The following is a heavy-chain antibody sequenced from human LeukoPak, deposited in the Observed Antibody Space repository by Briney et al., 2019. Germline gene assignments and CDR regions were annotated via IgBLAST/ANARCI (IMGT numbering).Heavy chain of an antibody. CDR2: LNWNGGST. D-gene: IGHD3-22*01. Sequence: GGSLRLLCAASGYTYDDYGLRWVRHAPGKGLEWVSGLNWNGGSTGYADSVKGRFTISRDNAKNSLHLHMNSLIAEDTALYYCARGPYDSSGYYCPLDYWGQGTLVTVSS. V-gene: IGHV3-20*04. J-gene: IGHJ4*02. CDR3: ARGPYDSSGYYCPLDY. CDR1: GYTYDDYG.